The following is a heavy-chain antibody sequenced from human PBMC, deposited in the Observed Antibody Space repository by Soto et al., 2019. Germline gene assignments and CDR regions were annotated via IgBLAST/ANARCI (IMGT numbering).Heavy chain of an antibody. D-gene: IGHD6-6*01. CDR3: AKRVEYSSSTHYFDY. CDR1: GFTFSRYA. CDR2: ISDSGGST. V-gene: IGHV3-23*01. Sequence: GGSLRLSCAASGFTFSRYAMSWVRQAPGKGLEWVSAISDSGGSTYYASSVKGRFTISRDNSKNTLYLQMNSLRAEDTAVYYCAKRVEYSSSTHYFDYWGQGTLVTVSS. J-gene: IGHJ4*02.